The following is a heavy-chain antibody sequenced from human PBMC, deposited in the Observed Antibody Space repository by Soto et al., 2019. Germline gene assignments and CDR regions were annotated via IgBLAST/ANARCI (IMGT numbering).Heavy chain of an antibody. CDR3: APLHRSSWYEGAKYFEY. V-gene: IGHV2-5*01. CDR2: NYWNDDK. Sequence: SGPTLVNPTQTLTLTCTFSGFSLSTSGVGVGWIRQPPGKALEWLALNYWNDDKRYSPSLKSRLTITKDTSKSQVVPTMTNMDPVYTATYYCAPLHRSSWYEGAKYFEYWGEGTLVRVSS. J-gene: IGHJ4*01. CDR1: GFSLSTSGVG. D-gene: IGHD6-13*01.